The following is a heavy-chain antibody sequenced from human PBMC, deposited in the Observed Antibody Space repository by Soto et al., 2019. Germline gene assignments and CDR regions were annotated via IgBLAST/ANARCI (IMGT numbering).Heavy chain of an antibody. V-gene: IGHV3-23*01. CDR3: AKVSSSWAAGFFDL. CDR2: LSDSGVSI. J-gene: IGHJ4*02. CDR1: GFTFSSHA. D-gene: IGHD6-13*01. Sequence: EVQLLESGGGLVQPGGSLRLSCTASGFTFSSHAMTWVRQAPGKGLEWVSGLSDSGVSIYYADSVKGRLTISRDNSKNTLYRQMHTLRAEDTAVYYCAKVSSSWAAGFFDLWGQGTLVTVSS.